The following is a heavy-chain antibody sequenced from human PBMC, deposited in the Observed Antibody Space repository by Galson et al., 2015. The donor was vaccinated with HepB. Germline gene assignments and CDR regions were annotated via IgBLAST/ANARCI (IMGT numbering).Heavy chain of an antibody. J-gene: IGHJ6*02. D-gene: IGHD2-21*01. CDR1: GYTFTNYY. CDR2: INPSSGST. V-gene: IGHV1-46*01. CDR3: AREVVVIAILSYYYGMDV. Sequence: SVKVSCKAFGYTFTNYYIHWVRQAPGQGLEWMGMINPSSGSTNYAQKFQGRVTITADESTSTAYMELSSLRSEDTAVYYCAREVVVIAILSYYYGMDVWGQGTTVTVSS.